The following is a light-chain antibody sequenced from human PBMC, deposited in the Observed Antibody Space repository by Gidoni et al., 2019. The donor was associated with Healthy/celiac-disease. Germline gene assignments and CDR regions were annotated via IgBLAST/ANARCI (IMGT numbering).Light chain of an antibody. V-gene: IGKV2-28*01. CDR3: MQALQTPYT. J-gene: IGKJ3*01. CDR2: LGS. CDR1: QSLLHNNGYNY. Sequence: DIVMTQSPLSLPVTPGEPASISCRSSQSLLHNNGYNYLDWYLQKPGQSPQLLIYLGSNRASGVPDRFSGSGSGTDFTLQISRVEAEDVGVYYCMQALQTPYTFGPGTKVDIK.